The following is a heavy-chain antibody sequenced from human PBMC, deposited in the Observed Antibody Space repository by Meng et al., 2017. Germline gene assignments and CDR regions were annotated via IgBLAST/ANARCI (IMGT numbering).Heavy chain of an antibody. CDR1: CGSFSDYY. Sequence: QGHLREWGAGLLKPSETLSLPWFVLCGSFSDYYWSWIRQPPGKGLEWIGEINHSGSTNYNPSLESRATISVDTSQNNLSLKLSSVTAADSAVYYCARGPTTMAHDFDYWGQGTLVTVSS. CDR3: ARGPTTMAHDFDY. D-gene: IGHD4-11*01. CDR2: INHSGST. V-gene: IGHV4-34*02. J-gene: IGHJ4*02.